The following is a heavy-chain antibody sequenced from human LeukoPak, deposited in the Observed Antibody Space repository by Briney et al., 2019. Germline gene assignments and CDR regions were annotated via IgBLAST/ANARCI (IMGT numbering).Heavy chain of an antibody. CDR2: ISGSGGGS. CDR1: GFTFSSYA. D-gene: IGHD3-3*01. CDR3: AKAYYDFWSGYYAAYYFDY. J-gene: IGHJ4*02. Sequence: GGSLRLSCAASGFTFSSYAMSWVRQAPGKGLEWVSVISGSGGGSYYADSVKGRFTISRDNSKNTLYLQMNSLRAEDTAVYYCAKAYYDFWSGYYAAYYFDYWGQGTLVTVSS. V-gene: IGHV3-23*01.